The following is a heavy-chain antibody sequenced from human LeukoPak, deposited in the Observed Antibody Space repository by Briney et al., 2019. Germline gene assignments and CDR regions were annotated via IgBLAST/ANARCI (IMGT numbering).Heavy chain of an antibody. CDR1: GYTFISYG. J-gene: IGHJ4*02. CDR3: ARISSGVDY. CDR2: ISAYNGNT. V-gene: IGHV1-18*01. Sequence: ASVNVSRKASGYTFISYGITWVRQAPGQGLEWMGWISAYNGNTNYAQKLQGRVTMTTDTSTSTAYMELRSLRSDDTAVYYCARISSGVDYWGQGTLVTVSS. D-gene: IGHD6-19*01.